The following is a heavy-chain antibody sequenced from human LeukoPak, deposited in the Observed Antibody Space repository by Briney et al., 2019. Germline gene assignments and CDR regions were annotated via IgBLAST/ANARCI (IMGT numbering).Heavy chain of an antibody. CDR3: ARDSGARLFDY. Sequence: GASVKVSCKASGYTFTSYYMHWVRQAPGQGLEWMGIINPSGGSTSYAQKFQGGVTMTRDMSTSTVYMELSSLRSEDTAVYYCARDSGARLFDYWGQGTLVTVSS. J-gene: IGHJ4*02. CDR2: INPSGGST. D-gene: IGHD6-6*01. CDR1: GYTFTSYY. V-gene: IGHV1-46*01.